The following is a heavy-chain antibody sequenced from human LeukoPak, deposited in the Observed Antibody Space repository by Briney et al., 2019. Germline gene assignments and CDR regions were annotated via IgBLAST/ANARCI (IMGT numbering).Heavy chain of an antibody. V-gene: IGHV1-69*06. D-gene: IGHD3-9*01. J-gene: IGHJ6*04. CDR2: IIPIFGTA. CDR3: AARFYDILTGNYYYGMDV. Sequence: SVKVSCKASGGTFSSYAISWVRQAPGQGLEWMGVIIPIFGTANYAQKFQGRVTITADKSTSTAYMELSSLRSEDTAVYYCAARFYDILTGNYYYGMDVWGKGTTVTVSS. CDR1: GGTFSSYA.